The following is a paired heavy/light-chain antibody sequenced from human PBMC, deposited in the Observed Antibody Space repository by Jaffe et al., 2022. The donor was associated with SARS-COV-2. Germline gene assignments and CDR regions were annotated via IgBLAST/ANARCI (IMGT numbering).Light chain of an antibody. J-gene: IGLJ3*02. CDR2: EVS. Sequence: QSALTQPASVSGSPGQSIAISCTGTSSDVGGYNYVTWYQQLPGKAPTLLIYEVSIRPSGVPNRFSGSKSGNTASLTITGLQAEDEADYYCNSYTTSNSWVFGGGTKLTVL. CDR1: SSDVGGYNY. CDR3: NSYTTSNSWV. V-gene: IGLV2-14*01.
Heavy chain of an antibody. D-gene: IGHD3-22*01. CDR2: IDTKTAKP. CDR3: AMSSGYLFDY. CDR1: GYSFTAYS. Sequence: QVQLVQSGSELKKPGASVKVSCKASGYSFTAYSMNWVRQAPGQGLEWMGWIDTKTAKPTYAQGFTGRFVFSLDTSVSTAYLQISSLRAEDTAVYYCAMSSGYLFDYWGQGTLVTVPS. J-gene: IGHJ4*02. V-gene: IGHV7-4-1*02.